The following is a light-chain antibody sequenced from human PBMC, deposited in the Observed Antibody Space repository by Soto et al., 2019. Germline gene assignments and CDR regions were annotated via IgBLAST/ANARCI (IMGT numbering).Light chain of an antibody. V-gene: IGLV7-46*01. Sequence: QAVVTQEPSLTVSPGGTVTLTCGSSTGPVTNGHYPFWFQQRPGQAPTTLIYDTSNKRSWTPARFSGSLLGGKSALTLSGAQPEDEAEYYCLLSYSGYMVFGGGTKLTVL. CDR2: DTS. CDR1: TGPVTNGHY. CDR3: LLSYSGYMV. J-gene: IGLJ3*02.